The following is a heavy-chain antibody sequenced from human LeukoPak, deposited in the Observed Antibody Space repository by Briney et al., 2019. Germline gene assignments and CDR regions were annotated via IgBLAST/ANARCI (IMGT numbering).Heavy chain of an antibody. D-gene: IGHD2-8*01. CDR3: ARDRGIVLMVYAPGFDY. V-gene: IGHV1-18*01. J-gene: IGHJ4*02. CDR1: GYTFTSYG. Sequence: ASVKVSCKASGYTFTSYGISWVRQAPGQGLEWMGWISAYNGNTNYAQKLQGRVTMTTDTSTSTAYMELRSLRSDDTAVYYCARDRGIVLMVYAPGFDYWGQGTLVTVSS. CDR2: ISAYNGNT.